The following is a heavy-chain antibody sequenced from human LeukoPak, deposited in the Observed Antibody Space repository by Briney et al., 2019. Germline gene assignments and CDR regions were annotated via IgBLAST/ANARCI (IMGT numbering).Heavy chain of an antibody. CDR2: MNPNSGNT. D-gene: IGHD3-22*01. V-gene: IGHV1-8*01. CDR3: ARGGNYYYDSSGSHFDY. Sequence: ASVKVSCKASGYTFTSYDINWVRQATGQGLEWMGWMNPNSGNTGYAQKFQGRVTMTRNTSISTAYMELSSLRSEDTAVYYCARGGNYYYDSSGSHFDYWGQGTLVTVSS. J-gene: IGHJ4*02. CDR1: GYTFTSYD.